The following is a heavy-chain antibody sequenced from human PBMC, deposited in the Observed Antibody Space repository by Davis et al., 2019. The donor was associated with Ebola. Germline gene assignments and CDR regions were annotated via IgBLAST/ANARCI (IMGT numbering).Heavy chain of an antibody. CDR2: ISGSGGST. Sequence: GESLKISCAASGFTFSSYAMSWVRQAPGKGLEWVSAISGSGGSTYYADSVKGRFTISRDNSKNTLYLQMNSLRAEDTAVYYCAKEDDYVWGSYRPRYYGMDVWGQGTTVTVSS. D-gene: IGHD3-16*02. CDR1: GFTFSSYA. J-gene: IGHJ6*02. CDR3: AKEDDYVWGSYRPRYYGMDV. V-gene: IGHV3-23*01.